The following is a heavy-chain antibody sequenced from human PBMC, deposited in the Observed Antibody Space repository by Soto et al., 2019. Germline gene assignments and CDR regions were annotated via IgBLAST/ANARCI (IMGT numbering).Heavy chain of an antibody. CDR2: ISGSGGST. D-gene: IGHD7-27*01. CDR3: APRGLGSYYFDY. Sequence: GGSLRLSCAASGFTFSSYAMSWVRQAPGKGLEWVSAISGSGGSTYYADSVKGRFTISRDNSKNTLYLQMNSLRAEDTAVYYCAPRGLGSYYFDYWGQGTLVTVSS. J-gene: IGHJ4*02. V-gene: IGHV3-23*01. CDR1: GFTFSSYA.